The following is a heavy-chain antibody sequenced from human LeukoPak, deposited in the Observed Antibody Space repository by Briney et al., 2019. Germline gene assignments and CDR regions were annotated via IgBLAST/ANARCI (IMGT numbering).Heavy chain of an antibody. J-gene: IGHJ4*02. Sequence: SETLSLTCTVSGGSINNYYWSWIRQPPGKGLEWIAYIYYSGSTNYNPSLKSRVTISLDASKNQFSLRLSSVTAADTAVYYCARAAFTSGSGFDYWGQGTLVTVSS. V-gene: IGHV4-59*01. D-gene: IGHD3-10*01. CDR3: ARAAFTSGSGFDY. CDR1: GGSINNYY. CDR2: IYYSGST.